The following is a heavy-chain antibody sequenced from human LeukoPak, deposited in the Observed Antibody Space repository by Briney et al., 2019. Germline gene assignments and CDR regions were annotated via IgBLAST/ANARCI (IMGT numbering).Heavy chain of an antibody. CDR3: ARGMPTAFYDY. D-gene: IGHD2-2*01. CDR2: INHNSGST. Sequence: AAVTVSCKASGYTFTTYYMQWVRQAPGQGLEWMGIINHNSGSTNYAQKFQGRVTMTRDTSTTTVYMELSSLRSEDMAVYYCARGMPTAFYDYWGQGTLVTVSS. CDR1: GYTFTTYY. J-gene: IGHJ4*02. V-gene: IGHV1-46*01.